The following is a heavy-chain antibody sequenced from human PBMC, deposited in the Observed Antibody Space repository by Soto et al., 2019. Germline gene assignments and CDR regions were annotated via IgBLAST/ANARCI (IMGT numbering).Heavy chain of an antibody. CDR3: AREGSYCGGDCPTFDY. CDR2: IYYSGST. Sequence: SETLSLTCTVSGGSISSYYWSWIRQPPGKGLEWIGYIYYSGSTNYNPSLKSRVTISVDTSKNQFSLKLSSVTAADTAVFYFAREGSYCGGDCPTFDYWGQGTLVTVSS. J-gene: IGHJ4*02. CDR1: GGSISSYY. D-gene: IGHD2-21*02. V-gene: IGHV4-59*01.